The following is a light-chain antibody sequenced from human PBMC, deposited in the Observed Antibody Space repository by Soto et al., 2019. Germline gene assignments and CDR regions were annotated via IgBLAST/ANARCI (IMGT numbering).Light chain of an antibody. Sequence: DIQLTQSPSSLSASVGDRVTITCRVSQGISSYLAWYQQKPGKAPQLLIYVASRLESGVPSRFSGSGSGTDFTLTISSLQPEDFATYYCQQSYNAPITFGQGTRLEIK. J-gene: IGKJ5*01. CDR2: VAS. CDR1: QGISSY. CDR3: QQSYNAPIT. V-gene: IGKV1-39*01.